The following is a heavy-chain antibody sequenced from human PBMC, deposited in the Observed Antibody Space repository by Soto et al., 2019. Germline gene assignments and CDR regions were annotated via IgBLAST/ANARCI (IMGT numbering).Heavy chain of an antibody. J-gene: IGHJ5*02. Sequence: ASVKVSSKASGCTFTDYYMHWVRQAPGQGLXGMGGINXTXGXXXYXXXLQGRVSMTRDTSSIRAYMELSKLRPDEAAVYYCAKIAVADGWFDPWGQGNLVTASS. V-gene: IGHV1-2*02. CDR1: GCTFTDYY. D-gene: IGHD6-19*01. CDR2: INXTXGXX. CDR3: AKIAVADGWFDP.